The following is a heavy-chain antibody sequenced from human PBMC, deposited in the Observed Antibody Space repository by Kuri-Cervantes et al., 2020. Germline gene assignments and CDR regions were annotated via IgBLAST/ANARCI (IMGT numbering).Heavy chain of an antibody. V-gene: IGHV2-5*01. CDR2: IYWNDDE. CDR1: GFSLSTSGVG. Sequence: SGPTLVKPTQTLTLTCTFSGFSLSTSGVGVGWIRQPPGKALDWLALIYWNDDERYSPSLMVSLTITKDTSKNQVVLKMTNMDPVDTATYYCALSRYSGYDGRVYFDYWGQGILVTVSS. J-gene: IGHJ4*02. D-gene: IGHD5-12*01. CDR3: ALSRYSGYDGRVYFDY.